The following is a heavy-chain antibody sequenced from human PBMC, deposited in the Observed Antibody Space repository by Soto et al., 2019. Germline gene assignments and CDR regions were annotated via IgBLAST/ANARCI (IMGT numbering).Heavy chain of an antibody. CDR2: ISWNSGSI. V-gene: IGHV3-9*01. CDR1: GFTFDDYA. D-gene: IGHD3-22*01. CDR3: AKDIRYDSSGTGENAFDI. J-gene: IGHJ3*02. Sequence: GGSLRLSCAASGFTFDDYAMHWVRQAPGKGLEWVSGISWNSGSIGYADSVKGRFTISRDNAKNSLYLQMNSLRAEDTALYYCAKDIRYDSSGTGENAFDIWGQGPMVTV.